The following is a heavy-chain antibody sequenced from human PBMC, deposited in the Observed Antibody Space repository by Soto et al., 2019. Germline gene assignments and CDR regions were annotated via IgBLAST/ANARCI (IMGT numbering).Heavy chain of an antibody. J-gene: IGHJ4*02. V-gene: IGHV4-59*01. CDR1: GASINSYY. CDR3: ARIGWVDRSYYFDY. Sequence: TSETLSPTCTVSGASINSYYWCWARPPPGKGLELIGYVYYSGSTNYNPSLKSRVTISVDTSKKQFSLKLNSVTAADTAVYYCARIGWVDRSYYFDYWGQGNLVTVSS. D-gene: IGHD2-21*01. CDR2: VYYSGST.